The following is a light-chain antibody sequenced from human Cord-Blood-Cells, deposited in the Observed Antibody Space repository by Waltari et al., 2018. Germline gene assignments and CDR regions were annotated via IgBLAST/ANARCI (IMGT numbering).Light chain of an antibody. CDR2: EGS. CDR1: SSDVGSYNL. V-gene: IGLV2-23*03. Sequence: SALTQPASVSGSPGQSITISRTGTSSDVGSYNLVSCYQQHPVNAPKLMIYEGSKRPSVVSNRFSGSKSGNTASLTISGLQAEDEADYYCCSYAGSSTFPYVFGTGTKVTVL. CDR3: CSYAGSSTFPYV. J-gene: IGLJ1*01.